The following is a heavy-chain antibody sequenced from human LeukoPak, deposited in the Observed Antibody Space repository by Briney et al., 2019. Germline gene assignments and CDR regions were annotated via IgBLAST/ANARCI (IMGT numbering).Heavy chain of an antibody. CDR3: ARRWELQY. CDR2: ISSSSSTI. CDR1: GFTFSSYS. V-gene: IGHV3-48*01. D-gene: IGHD1-26*01. J-gene: IGHJ4*02. Sequence: GGSLRLSCAASGFTFSSYSMNWVRQAPGKGLEWVSYISSSSSTIYYADSVKGRFTISRDNAKNSLYLQMNRLRAEDTAVYYCARRWELQYWGQGTPVTVSS.